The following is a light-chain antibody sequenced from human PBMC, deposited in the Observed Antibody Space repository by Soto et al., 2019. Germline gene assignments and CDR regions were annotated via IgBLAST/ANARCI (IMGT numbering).Light chain of an antibody. V-gene: IGLV2-23*02. J-gene: IGLJ1*01. Sequence: QSALTQPASVSGSPRQSITISCTGTSSDVVSYDLVSWYQQHPGKAPKLIIYDVSKRPSGVSSRFSGSKSGNTASLTISGLQAEDEADYYCCSYAGSTTYVFGTGTKVTVL. CDR1: SSDVVSYDL. CDR3: CSYAGSTTYV. CDR2: DVS.